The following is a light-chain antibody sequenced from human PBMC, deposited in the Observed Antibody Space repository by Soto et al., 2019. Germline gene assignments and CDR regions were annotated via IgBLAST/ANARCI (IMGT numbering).Light chain of an antibody. CDR3: QQYYSTPYT. CDR1: QSVASSY. J-gene: IGKJ2*01. V-gene: IGKV3-20*01. Sequence: EVVLTQSPGTLSLSPGERVTLSCRASQSVASSYLAWYQQKPGRAPRLLFYSASSRATGIPDRFSGSGSGTDFTLTISRLEPEDFAVYYCQQYYSTPYTFGQGTKLEI. CDR2: SAS.